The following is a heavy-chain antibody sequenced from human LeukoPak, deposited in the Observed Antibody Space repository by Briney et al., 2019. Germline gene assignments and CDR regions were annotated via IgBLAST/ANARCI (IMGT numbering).Heavy chain of an antibody. Sequence: PGGSLRLSCTASGSTSGDDALNWFRQAPGKGLEWVGFIRSKTYGGTTEYAASVKGRSTISRDDSKSIAYLQMNSLKTEDTAVYYCTRDRVGLWWFNWGQGTLVTVSS. CDR1: GSTSGDDA. J-gene: IGHJ4*02. CDR3: TRDRVGLWWFN. V-gene: IGHV3-49*03. CDR2: IRSKTYGGTT. D-gene: IGHD2-21*01.